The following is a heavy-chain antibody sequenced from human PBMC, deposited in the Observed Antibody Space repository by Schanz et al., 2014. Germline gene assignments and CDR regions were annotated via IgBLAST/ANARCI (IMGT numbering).Heavy chain of an antibody. CDR2: ISDSGDST. V-gene: IGHV3-11*01. CDR1: GFTFSDYY. CDR3: AKVAPAATYLDS. D-gene: IGHD2-2*01. J-gene: IGHJ4*02. Sequence: QVQLVESGGGVVKPGGSLRLSCAASGFTFSDYYMTWIRQAPGKGLEWVSDISDSGDSTHYADSVKGRFTISRDNAKNSLFLPMNSLSAEDTAVYYCAKVAPAATYLDSWGLGTLVTVSS.